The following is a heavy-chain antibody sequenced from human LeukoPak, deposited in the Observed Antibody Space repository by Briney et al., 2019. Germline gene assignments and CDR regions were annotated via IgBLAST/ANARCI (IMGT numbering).Heavy chain of an antibody. CDR1: GFTVSSNY. V-gene: IGHV3-66*01. CDR2: IYSGGST. J-gene: IGHJ3*02. D-gene: IGHD2-2*01. Sequence: GGSLRLSCAASGFTVSSNYMSWVRRAPGKGLEWVSVIYSGGSTYYADSVKGRFTISRDNSKNTLYLQMNSLRAEDTAVYYCAREGYCSSTSCCLDAFDIWGQGTMVTVSS. CDR3: AREGYCSSTSCCLDAFDI.